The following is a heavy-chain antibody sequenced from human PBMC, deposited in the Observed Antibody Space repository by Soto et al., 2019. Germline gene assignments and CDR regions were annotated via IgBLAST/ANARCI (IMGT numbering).Heavy chain of an antibody. CDR3: ARGDRWLDPGAFDF. CDR1: GFTFSDYG. D-gene: IGHD3-22*01. V-gene: IGHV3-33*01. CDR2: MRYDGRSE. Sequence: QVQMVESGGGVVQPGRSLRLSCVVSGFTFSDYGMSWVRQAPGKGLEWLSLMRYDGRSEDYADSVRGRFTISRDISRNTLDLQMSDLRGADTAVYYCARGDRWLDPGAFDFWGQGTGVTVSS. J-gene: IGHJ3*01.